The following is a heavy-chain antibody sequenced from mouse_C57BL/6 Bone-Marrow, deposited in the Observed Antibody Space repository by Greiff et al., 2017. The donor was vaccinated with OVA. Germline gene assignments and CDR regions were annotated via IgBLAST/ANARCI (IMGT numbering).Heavy chain of an antibody. Sequence: LVESGPELVKPGASVKLSCKASGYTFTSYDINWVKQRPGQGLEWIGWIYPRDGSTKYNEKFKGKATLTVDTSSSKAYMELHSLTSEDSAVYFCARRDYDGYYLFDYGGQGTALTVSS. CDR3: ARRDYDGYYLFDY. J-gene: IGHJ2*01. D-gene: IGHD2-3*01. CDR1: GYTFTSYD. CDR2: IYPRDGST. V-gene: IGHV1-85*01.